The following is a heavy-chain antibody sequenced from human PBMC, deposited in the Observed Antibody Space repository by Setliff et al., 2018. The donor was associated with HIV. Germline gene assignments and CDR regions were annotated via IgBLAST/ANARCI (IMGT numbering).Heavy chain of an antibody. V-gene: IGHV3-74*01. J-gene: IGHJ4*02. Sequence: GGSLRLSCAASGFTFSSYWMHWVRQAPGKGLVWVSRIKSDGSYTSYADSAKGRFTFSRDNAKNTLHLQMNSLTVDDTAVYYCGREYYGLMTGYYLDYWGQGTQVTVSS. CDR2: IKSDGSYT. CDR1: GFTFSSYW. CDR3: GREYYGLMTGYYLDY. D-gene: IGHD3-9*01.